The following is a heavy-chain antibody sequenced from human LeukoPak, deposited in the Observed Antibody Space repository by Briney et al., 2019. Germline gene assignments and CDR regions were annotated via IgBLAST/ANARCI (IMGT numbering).Heavy chain of an antibody. D-gene: IGHD6-13*01. CDR2: IIPIFGTA. CDR1: GGTFSSYA. J-gene: IGHJ5*02. CDR3: ARVSGGIAADCLFDP. Sequence: GSSVKVSCKASGGTFSSYAISWVRQAPGQGLEWMGGIIPIFGTANYAQKFRGRVTITTDESTSTAYMELSSLRSEDTAVYYCARVSGGIAADCLFDPWGQGTLVTVSS. V-gene: IGHV1-69*05.